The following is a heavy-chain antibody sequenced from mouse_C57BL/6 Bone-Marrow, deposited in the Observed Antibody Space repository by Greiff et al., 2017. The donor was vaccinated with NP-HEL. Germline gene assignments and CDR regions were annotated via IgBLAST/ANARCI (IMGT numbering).Heavy chain of an antibody. V-gene: IGHV14-4*01. CDR3: TTRSGWFAY. CDR2: IDPENGDT. Sequence: VQLQQSGAELVRPGASVKLSCTASGFNIKDDYMHWVKQRPEQGLEWIGWIDPENGDTEYASKFQGKATITADTSSNTAYLQLSSLTSEDTAVYYCTTRSGWFAYWGQGTLVTVSA. J-gene: IGHJ3*01. CDR1: GFNIKDDY. D-gene: IGHD3-2*02.